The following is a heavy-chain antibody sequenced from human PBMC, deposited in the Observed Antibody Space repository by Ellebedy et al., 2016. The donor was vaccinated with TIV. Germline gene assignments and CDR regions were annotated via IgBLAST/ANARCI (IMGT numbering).Heavy chain of an antibody. CDR3: AKVGATRVVNFEH. J-gene: IGHJ4*02. CDR1: EGIFMNYG. Sequence: ASVKVSCXASEGIFMNYGLTWVRQAPGQGLEWIGGTIPIFKTTRYAQKFQGRVTITADESAGTVYMELRSLRSDDTAVYYCAKVGATRVVNFEHWGQGTLVTVSS. V-gene: IGHV1-69*13. D-gene: IGHD1-26*01. CDR2: TIPIFKTT.